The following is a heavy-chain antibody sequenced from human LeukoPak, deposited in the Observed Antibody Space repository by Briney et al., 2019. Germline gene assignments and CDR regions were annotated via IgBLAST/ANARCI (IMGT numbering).Heavy chain of an antibody. CDR1: GFTFSSYA. D-gene: IGHD2-2*01. J-gene: IGHJ4*02. CDR2: ISYDGSNK. CDR3: ARDEGILGYCSSTSCFRGVEQ. Sequence: PGGPLRLSCAASGFTFSSYAMHWVRQAPGKGLEWVAVISYDGSNKYYADSVKGRFTISRDNSKNTLYLQMNSLRAEDTAVYYCARDEGILGYCSSTSCFRGVEQWGQGTLVTVSS. V-gene: IGHV3-30-3*01.